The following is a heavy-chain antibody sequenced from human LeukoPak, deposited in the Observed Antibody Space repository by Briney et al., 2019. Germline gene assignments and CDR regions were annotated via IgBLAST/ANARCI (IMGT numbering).Heavy chain of an antibody. V-gene: IGHV1-46*01. Sequence: GASVKVSCKPSGYTFISYYMHWVRQAPGQGLEWMGAINTSGGSTSYAQKFQGRVTMTRDTSTSTVYMELSSLRSEDTAVYYCARGTGLGGDYVSNWGQGTLVTVSS. CDR3: ARGTGLGGDYVSN. J-gene: IGHJ4*02. CDR1: GYTFISYY. CDR2: INTSGGST. D-gene: IGHD4-17*01.